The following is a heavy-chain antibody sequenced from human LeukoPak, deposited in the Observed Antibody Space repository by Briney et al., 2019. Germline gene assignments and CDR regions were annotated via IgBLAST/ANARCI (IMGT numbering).Heavy chain of an antibody. Sequence: PGGSLRLSSAASGFTFSSYSMNWVRPAPGKGLEWVSYINSSSSTIYYEDSVKGRFTISRDNATNSLYLQINSLRDEDTAVYYCASDTSTGEYGDPSYFDYWGQGTLVTVSS. V-gene: IGHV3-48*02. J-gene: IGHJ4*02. CDR1: GFTFSSYS. D-gene: IGHD4-17*01. CDR3: ASDTSTGEYGDPSYFDY. CDR2: INSSSSTI.